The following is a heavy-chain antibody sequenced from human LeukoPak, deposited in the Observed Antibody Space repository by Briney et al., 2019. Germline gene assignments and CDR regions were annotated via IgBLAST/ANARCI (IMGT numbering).Heavy chain of an antibody. J-gene: IGHJ4*02. D-gene: IGHD2-15*01. CDR1: GGSFSGYY. CDR2: INHSGST. CDR3: ARVGYCSGGSCYAPDY. V-gene: IGHV4-34*01. Sequence: PSETLSLTCAVYGGSFSGYYWSWIRQPPGKGLEWIGEINHSGSTNYNLSLKSRVTISVDTSKNQFSLKLSSVTAADTAVYYCARVGYCSGGSCYAPDYWGQGTLVTVSS.